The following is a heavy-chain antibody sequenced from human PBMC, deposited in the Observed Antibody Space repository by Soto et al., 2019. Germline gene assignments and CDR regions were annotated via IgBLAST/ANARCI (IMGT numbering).Heavy chain of an antibody. CDR3: VRQGNGALHGLVDV. V-gene: IGHV4-39*01. CDR2: IYYSGST. CDR1: GGPISSSSYY. Sequence: PSETLSLTCTVSGGPISSSSYYWGWIRQPPGKGLEWIGSIYYSGSTYYNPSLKSRVTISVDTSKNQFSLKLSSVTAADTAVYYCVRQGNGALHGLVDVWTQGTTVPVS. J-gene: IGHJ6*02. D-gene: IGHD1-26*01.